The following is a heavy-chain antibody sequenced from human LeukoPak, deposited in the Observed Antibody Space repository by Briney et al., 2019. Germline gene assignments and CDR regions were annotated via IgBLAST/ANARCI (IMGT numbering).Heavy chain of an antibody. CDR3: ARHRAPGETYSYGWGY. D-gene: IGHD5-18*01. CDR2: IYPGDSDT. Sequence: GESLKISCKGSGYSFTSYWIGWVRQMPGKGLEWMGIIYPGDSDTRYSPSFQGQVTISADKSISTAYLQWSSLKASDTAMYYCARHRAPGETYSYGWGYWGQGTLVTVSS. J-gene: IGHJ4*02. CDR1: GYSFTSYW. V-gene: IGHV5-51*01.